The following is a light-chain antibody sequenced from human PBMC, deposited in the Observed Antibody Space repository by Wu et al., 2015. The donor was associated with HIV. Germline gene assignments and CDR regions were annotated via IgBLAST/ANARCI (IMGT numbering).Light chain of an antibody. V-gene: IGKV3-20*01. Sequence: EIVLTQSPGTLSLSPGERVTLSCRASQSVSSNYLAWYQKKPGQAPRVLIYGASSRATGIPDRFSGSGSGTDFTLTISSLQPDDFATYYCQQCSNYPSTFGQGTKVEI. J-gene: IGKJ1*01. CDR3: QQCSNYPST. CDR2: GAS. CDR1: QSVSSNY.